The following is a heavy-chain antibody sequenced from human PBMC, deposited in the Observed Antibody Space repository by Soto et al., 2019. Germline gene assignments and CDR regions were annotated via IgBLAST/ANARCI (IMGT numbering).Heavy chain of an antibody. CDR1: GFSFSFSA. CDR2: LWYDGSGE. V-gene: IGHV3-33*01. CDR3: ARGLAKVAGGAFDI. D-gene: IGHD3-16*01. J-gene: IGHJ3*02. Sequence: QVYLVESGGGVFKPGSPWRPSCEASGFSFSFSARHWVGRAPGKGLEWVAGLWYDGSGEDYAESVRGRFTISRDNSKNTLYLQMDSLTTEDTSMYYCARGLAKVAGGAFDIWGHGTMVTVSS.